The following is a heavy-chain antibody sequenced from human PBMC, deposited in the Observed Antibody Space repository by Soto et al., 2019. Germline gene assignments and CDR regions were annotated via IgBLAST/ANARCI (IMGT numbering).Heavy chain of an antibody. Sequence: PSETLSLTCTVSGGSISSGDYYWSWIRQPPGKGLEWIGYIYYSGSTYYNPSLKSRVTISVDTSKNQFSLKLSSVTAADTAVYYGASMTTVTTWEVDYWGQGTLVTVSS. V-gene: IGHV4-30-4*01. CDR3: ASMTTVTTWEVDY. CDR1: GGSISSGDYY. CDR2: IYYSGST. D-gene: IGHD4-17*01. J-gene: IGHJ4*02.